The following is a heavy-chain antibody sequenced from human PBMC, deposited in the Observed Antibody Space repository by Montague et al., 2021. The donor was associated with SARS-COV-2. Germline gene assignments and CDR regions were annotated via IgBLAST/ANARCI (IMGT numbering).Heavy chain of an antibody. CDR1: GGSISSSSYY. D-gene: IGHD3-10*01. V-gene: IGHV4-39*01. J-gene: IGHJ6*02. CDR2: IYYSGST. CDR3: ARLSNYYGSGSYYPHNYYYYGMDV. Sequence: ETLSLTCTVYGGSISSSSYYWGWIRQPPGKGLEWIGSIYYSGSTYYNESLKSRVTISVDTSKNQFSLKLSAVTAADTAVYYCARLSNYYGSGSYYPHNYYYYGMDVWGQGTTVTVSS.